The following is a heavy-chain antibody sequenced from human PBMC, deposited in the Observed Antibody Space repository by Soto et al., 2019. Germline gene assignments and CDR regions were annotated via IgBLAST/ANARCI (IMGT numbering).Heavy chain of an antibody. CDR1: GGSISSGGYY. V-gene: IGHV4-31*03. CDR2: IYYSGST. Sequence: SETLSLTCTVSGGSISSGGYYWRWIRQHPGKGLEWIGYIYYSGSTYYNPSLKSRVTISVDTSKNQFSLKLSSVTAADTAVYYCARDCRGSSWYVGWNYYYGMDVWGQGTTVTVSS. CDR3: ARDCRGSSWYVGWNYYYGMDV. D-gene: IGHD6-13*01. J-gene: IGHJ6*02.